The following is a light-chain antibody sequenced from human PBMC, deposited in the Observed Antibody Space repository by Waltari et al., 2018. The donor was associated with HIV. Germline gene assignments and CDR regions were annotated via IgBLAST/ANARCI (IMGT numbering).Light chain of an antibody. CDR1: NSTIVAGYA. J-gene: IGLJ2*01. Sequence: QSVLTQPPSVSGAPGQRVTISCTGTNSTIVAGYAVHWYQQLPGTAPKVVMYLNTIRPYGIPDRFSGSKSDTSASLAITGLQAEDEADYYCQSYDSSLSASVFGGGTKLTVL. CDR3: QSYDSSLSASV. CDR2: LNT. V-gene: IGLV1-40*01.